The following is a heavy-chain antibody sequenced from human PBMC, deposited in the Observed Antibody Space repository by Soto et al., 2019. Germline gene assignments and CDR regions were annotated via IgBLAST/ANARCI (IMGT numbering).Heavy chain of an antibody. CDR2: IVVGSGNT. CDR3: AADYSIYYYYYGMDV. V-gene: IGHV1-58*01. D-gene: IGHD4-4*01. Sequence: QMPLVQSGPEVKKPGTSVKVSCKASGFTFTSSAVQWVRQARGQRLEWIGWIVVGSGNTNYAQKFQERVTITRDMSTSTAYMELSSLRSEDTAVYYCAADYSIYYYYYGMDVWGQGTTVTVSS. J-gene: IGHJ6*02. CDR1: GFTFTSSA.